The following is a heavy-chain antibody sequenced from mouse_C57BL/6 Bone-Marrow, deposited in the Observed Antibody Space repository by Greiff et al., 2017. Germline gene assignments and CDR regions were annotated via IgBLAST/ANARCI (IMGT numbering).Heavy chain of an antibody. CDR3: ARWRWLLPHYYAMDY. V-gene: IGHV1-75*01. D-gene: IGHD2-3*01. CDR2: IFPGSGST. J-gene: IGHJ4*01. CDR1: GYTFTDYY. Sequence: QVQLKESGPELVKPGASVKISCKASGYTFTDYYINWVKQRPGQGLEWIGWIFPGSGSTYYNEKFKGKATLTVDKSSSTAYMLLSSLTSEDSAVYFGARWRWLLPHYYAMDYGGQGTSVTVSS.